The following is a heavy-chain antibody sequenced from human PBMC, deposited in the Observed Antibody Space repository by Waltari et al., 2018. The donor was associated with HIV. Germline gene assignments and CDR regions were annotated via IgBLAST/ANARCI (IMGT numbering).Heavy chain of an antibody. CDR2: INTFTNDT. CDR1: GYFFSTHA. CDR3: ARDRDLKYDKRIALTY. V-gene: IGHV1-18*01. J-gene: IGHJ1*01. D-gene: IGHD2-21*01. Sequence: GASVIVSCKTSGYFFSTHAISWVRLAPGRGLEWVGRINTFTNDTKSARRFQDRVTMSSYSSTNTSYLELTRLTFDDSATYYCARDRDLKYDKRIALTYWGQGTLGSVAS.